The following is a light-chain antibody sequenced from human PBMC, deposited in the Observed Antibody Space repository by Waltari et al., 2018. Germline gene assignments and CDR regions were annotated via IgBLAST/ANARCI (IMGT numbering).Light chain of an antibody. CDR2: NDN. CDR3: QSADSRGTLYV. CDR1: PLPTQD. J-gene: IGLJ1*01. Sequence: SHDLTQPSSVSVSPGQTATITCSVAPLPTQDRYWFQQRRDQAPVLVIYNDNKRPSWIPDRFSGSSSGTTATLTIAGVQAEDEADYYCQSADSRGTLYVFGPGTKVTVL. V-gene: IGLV3-25*03.